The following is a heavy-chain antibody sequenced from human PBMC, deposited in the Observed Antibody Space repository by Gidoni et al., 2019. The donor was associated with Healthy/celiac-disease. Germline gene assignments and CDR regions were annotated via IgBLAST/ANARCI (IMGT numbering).Heavy chain of an antibody. D-gene: IGHD1-20*01. CDR2: ISGSGGSK. CDR3: AKDPRPITGTTS. Sequence: EVQLLASGGGLVQPGASLRLFCAASGLTFSSYAMSWVRQAPGKGLEWVSAISGSGGSKYYADSVKGRFTISRDNSKNTLYLQMNSLRAEDTAVYYCAKDPRPITGTTSWGQGTLVTVSS. V-gene: IGHV3-23*01. CDR1: GLTFSSYA. J-gene: IGHJ4*02.